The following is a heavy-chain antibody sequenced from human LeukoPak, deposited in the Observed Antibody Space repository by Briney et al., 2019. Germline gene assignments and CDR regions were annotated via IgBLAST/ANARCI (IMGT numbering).Heavy chain of an antibody. Sequence: GGSLRLSCTVSGFSFGSEAMSWVRQAPGRGLEWVSSISPAGGTTYYADSVKGRFTISRDNSKNTLYVQMNSLRAEDTAVYYCARNLGRGYYFDYWGQGTLVTVSS. CDR3: ARNLGRGYYFDY. D-gene: IGHD3-16*01. CDR2: ISPAGGTT. CDR1: GFSFGSEA. V-gene: IGHV3-23*01. J-gene: IGHJ4*02.